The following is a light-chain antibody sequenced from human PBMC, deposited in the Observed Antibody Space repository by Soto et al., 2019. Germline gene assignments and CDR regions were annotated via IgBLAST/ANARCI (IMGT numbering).Light chain of an antibody. CDR2: DTS. CDR1: QTVSSY. Sequence: IVLTQSPATLSLSPGERATLSCRASQTVSSYLAWYQQKPGQAPRLLIYDTSTRATGIPARFSGSGSGTDFTLTISSLEPEDFAIYYCQQRLSWPTFGRGTKLEIK. J-gene: IGKJ2*01. CDR3: QQRLSWPT. V-gene: IGKV3-11*01.